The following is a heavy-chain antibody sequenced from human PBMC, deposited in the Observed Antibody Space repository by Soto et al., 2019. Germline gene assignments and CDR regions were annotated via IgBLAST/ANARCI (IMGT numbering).Heavy chain of an antibody. CDR3: ARAMKLERTGPGHNYYYYYGMDV. CDR2: INPNSGGT. D-gene: IGHD1-1*01. V-gene: IGHV1-2*04. J-gene: IGHJ6*02. CDR1: GYTFTGYY. Sequence: ASVKVSCKASGYTFTGYYMHWVRQAPGQGLEWMGWINPNSGGTNYAQKFQGWVTMTRDTSISTAYMELGRLRSDDTAVYYCARAMKLERTGPGHNYYYYYGMDVWGQGTTVTVSS.